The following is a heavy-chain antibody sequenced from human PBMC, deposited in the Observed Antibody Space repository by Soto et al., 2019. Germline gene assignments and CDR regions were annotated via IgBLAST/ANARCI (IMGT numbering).Heavy chain of an antibody. CDR1: GDSFSYYY. D-gene: IGHD3-10*01. CDR2: VYYDGST. CDR3: VSYDRQSGRYSLDY. J-gene: IGHJ4*02. V-gene: IGHV4-59*01. Sequence: QVQLQESGPGLVRPSETLSLTCTVSGDSFSYYYWSWVRQPPGKGPEWIGFVYYDGSTQYNPSLASRLTRSIDTSKRQFSLKLSSVIAADTAVYYCVSYDRQSGRYSLDYWGQGTLVTVSA.